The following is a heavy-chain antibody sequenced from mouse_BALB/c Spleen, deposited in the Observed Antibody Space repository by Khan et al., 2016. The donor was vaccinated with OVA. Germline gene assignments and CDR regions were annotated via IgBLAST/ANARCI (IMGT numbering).Heavy chain of an antibody. CDR1: GYIFTSYW. D-gene: IGHD3-2*01. CDR2: IYPGTGST. J-gene: IGHJ4*01. V-gene: IGHV1S132*01. Sequence: QVQLKETGAELVRPGASVKLSCKTSGYIFTSYWIHWVKQRFGQGLEGIGRIYPGTGSTYYNEKFKGKGTLTADKSYSTAYMQLSSLKSEDSAVYFCAIDDSSGYNYAMDYWGQGTSVTVSS. CDR3: AIDDSSGYNYAMDY.